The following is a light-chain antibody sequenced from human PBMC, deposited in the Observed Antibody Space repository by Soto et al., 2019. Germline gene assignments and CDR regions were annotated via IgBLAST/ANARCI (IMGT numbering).Light chain of an antibody. V-gene: IGLV1-40*01. Sequence: QLVLTQPPSVSGGPGQRVTISCTGNSSNIGAGYDVHWYQQVPGTAPKLLIYGNTNRPSGVPDRFSGSKSGTSASLAITGLQAEDEADYHCQSYDSSLSSQVVFGGGTKVTVL. J-gene: IGLJ2*01. CDR1: SSNIGAGYD. CDR3: QSYDSSLSSQVV. CDR2: GNT.